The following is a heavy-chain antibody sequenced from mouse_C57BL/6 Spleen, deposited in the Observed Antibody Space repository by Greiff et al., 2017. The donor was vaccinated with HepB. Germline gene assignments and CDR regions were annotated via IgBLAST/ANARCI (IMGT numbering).Heavy chain of an antibody. J-gene: IGHJ1*03. Sequence: EVMLVESGGGLVQPGGSLKLSCAASGFTFSDYYMYWVRQTPEKRLEWVAYISNGGGSTYYPDTVKGRFTISRDNAKNTLYLQMSRLKSEDTAMYYCARQSGVWGTGTTVTVSS. CDR1: GFTFSDYY. V-gene: IGHV5-12*01. CDR2: ISNGGGST. D-gene: IGHD3-1*01. CDR3: ARQSGV.